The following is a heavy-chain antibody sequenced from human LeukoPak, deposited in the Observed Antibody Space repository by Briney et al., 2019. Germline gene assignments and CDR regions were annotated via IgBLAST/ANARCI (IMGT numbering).Heavy chain of an antibody. CDR1: GYSTSSGYY. V-gene: IGHV4-38-2*02. D-gene: IGHD1-26*01. CDR2: IYHSGST. CDR3: AREGGATASYYYYYYMDV. J-gene: IGHJ6*03. Sequence: SETLSLTCTVSGYSTSSGYYWGWIRQPPGKGLEWIGSIYHSGSTYYNPSLKSRVTISVDTSKNQFSLKLSSVTAADTAVYYCAREGGATASYYYYYYMDVWGKGTTVTVSS.